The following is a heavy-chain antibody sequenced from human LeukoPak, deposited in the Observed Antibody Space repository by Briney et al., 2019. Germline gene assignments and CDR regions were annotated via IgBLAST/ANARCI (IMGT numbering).Heavy chain of an antibody. Sequence: ASVKVSCKASVYTFASYGITWVRQAPGQGLECMGWVNPYNGNTNYAQKLQGRVTMTTDTPTSTAYMELTSLRSDDTAVYYSARSLEYSSYPFDYWGQGTLVTVSS. CDR2: VNPYNGNT. CDR3: ARSLEYSSYPFDY. J-gene: IGHJ4*02. D-gene: IGHD6-6*01. CDR1: VYTFASYG. V-gene: IGHV1-18*01.